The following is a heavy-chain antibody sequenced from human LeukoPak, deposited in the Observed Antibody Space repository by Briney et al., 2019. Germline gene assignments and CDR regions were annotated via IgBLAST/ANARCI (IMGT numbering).Heavy chain of an antibody. CDR2: ISYDGSNK. CDR1: GFTFSNYG. J-gene: IGHJ4*02. CDR3: AKLLDPPFDY. V-gene: IGHV3-30*18. Sequence: TGGSLRLSCAASGFTFSNYGMHWVRQAPGKGLEWVAVISYDGSNKYYADSVKGRFTISRDNSKNTLYLQMNSLRAEDTAVYYCAKLLDPPFDYWGQGTLVTVSS.